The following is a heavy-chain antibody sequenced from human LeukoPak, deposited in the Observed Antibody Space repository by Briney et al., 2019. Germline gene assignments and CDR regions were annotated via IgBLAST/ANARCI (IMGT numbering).Heavy chain of an antibody. CDR2: IHISGTT. CDR1: GGSISGDSINDYY. Sequence: SGTLSLTCTVSGGSISGDSINDYYWSWIRQPAGKGLVWIGRIHISGTTNYNPSLRSRLTMSIDASKNQFSLSLTSVTAADTAVYYCAREGGFYRPLDYSGQGTLVTVS. CDR3: AREGGFYRPLDY. J-gene: IGHJ4*02. V-gene: IGHV4-4*07. D-gene: IGHD3-3*01.